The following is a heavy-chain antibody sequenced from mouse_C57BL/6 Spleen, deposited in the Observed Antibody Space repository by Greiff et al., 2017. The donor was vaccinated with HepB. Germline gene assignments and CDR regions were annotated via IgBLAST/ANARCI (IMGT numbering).Heavy chain of an antibody. Sequence: VQLQQPGAELVRPGTSVKLSCKASGYTFTSYWMHWVKQRPGQGLEWIGVIDPSDSYTNYNQKFKGKATLTVDTSSSTAYMQLSSLTSEDSAVYYCARIDYDGYRWYFDVWGTGTTVTVSS. D-gene: IGHD2-2*01. CDR2: IDPSDSYT. V-gene: IGHV1-59*01. CDR3: ARIDYDGYRWYFDV. J-gene: IGHJ1*03. CDR1: GYTFTSYW.